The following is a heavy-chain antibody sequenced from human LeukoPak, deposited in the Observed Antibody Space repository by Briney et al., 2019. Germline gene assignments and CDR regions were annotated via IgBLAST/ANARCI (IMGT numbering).Heavy chain of an antibody. Sequence: ASVKVSCKASGGTFSSYAISWVRQAPGQGLEWMGGIIPIFGTANYAQKFQGRVTITADESTSTAYMELSSLRSEDTAVYYCARGSFTMMVVATPEDAFDIWGQGTMVTVSS. CDR2: IIPIFGTA. V-gene: IGHV1-69*13. D-gene: IGHD3-22*01. CDR3: ARGSFTMMVVATPEDAFDI. J-gene: IGHJ3*02. CDR1: GGTFSSYA.